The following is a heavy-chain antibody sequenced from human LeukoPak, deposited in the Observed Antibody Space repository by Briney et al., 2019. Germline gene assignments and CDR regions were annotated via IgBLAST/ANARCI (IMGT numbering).Heavy chain of an antibody. D-gene: IGHD6-13*01. V-gene: IGHV3-64D*06. J-gene: IGHJ4*02. CDR3: VRGTREAAAGTQRGYFDD. CDR2: ISSSGGST. Sequence: PGGSLILPCSASGFTYSSYAMYWVRQAPGKALEYVSAISSSGGSTYYADSVKGRFTISRDNSKNTLYLQMSSLRTEDTAVYYCVRGTREAAAGTQRGYFDDWGQGTLVTVSS. CDR1: GFTYSSYA.